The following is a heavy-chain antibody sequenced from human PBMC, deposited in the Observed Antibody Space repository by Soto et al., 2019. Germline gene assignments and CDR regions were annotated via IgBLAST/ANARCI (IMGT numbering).Heavy chain of an antibody. CDR3: ARAQRTRGYSYAPYYYYGMDV. V-gene: IGHV3-30-3*01. CDR2: ISYDGSNK. D-gene: IGHD5-18*01. Sequence: GGSLRLSCAASGFTFSSYAMHWVRQAPGKGLEWVAVISYDGSNKYYADSVKGRFTISRDNSKNTLYLQMNSLRAEDTAVYYCARAQRTRGYSYAPYYYYGMDVWGQGTTVTAP. CDR1: GFTFSSYA. J-gene: IGHJ6*02.